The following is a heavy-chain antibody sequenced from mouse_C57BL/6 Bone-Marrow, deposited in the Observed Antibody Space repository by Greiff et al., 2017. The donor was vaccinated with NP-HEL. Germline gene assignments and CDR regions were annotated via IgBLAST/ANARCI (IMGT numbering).Heavy chain of an antibody. CDR3: TTGGSSPYAMDY. D-gene: IGHD1-1*01. V-gene: IGHV14-4*01. CDR2: LDPETGDT. J-gene: IGHJ4*01. Sequence: VQLQQSGAELVRPGASVKLSCTVSGFNIKDDYMHWVKQRPEQGLEWIGWLDPETGDTEYASKFQGKATITADTSSTTAYLQLSSLTSEDTAVYYCTTGGSSPYAMDYWGQGTSVTVSS. CDR1: GFNIKDDY.